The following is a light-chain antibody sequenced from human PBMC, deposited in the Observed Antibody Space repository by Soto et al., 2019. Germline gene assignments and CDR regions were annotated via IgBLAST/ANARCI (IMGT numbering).Light chain of an antibody. J-gene: IGKJ1*01. CDR3: QQYSDWPPWT. Sequence: ELVLTQSPGTLSLSPGERATLSCRASQRMSSNYLAWYQQKPGQAPRLLIYGTSTRATGSPDRFSGSGSGTDFTLTISRLEPEDFAVYYCQQYSDWPPWTFGQGTKVEIK. CDR1: QRMSSNY. V-gene: IGKV3-20*01. CDR2: GTS.